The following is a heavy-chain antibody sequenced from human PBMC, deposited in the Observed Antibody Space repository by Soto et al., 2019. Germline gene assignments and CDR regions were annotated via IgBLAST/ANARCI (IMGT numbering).Heavy chain of an antibody. CDR2: TIPISGTA. J-gene: IGHJ6*03. CDR3: AARSGYYTSYYYMDV. V-gene: IGHV1-69*05. Sequence: SVKVSCKASGGTFSSYAISWVRQAPGQGLEWMGGTIPISGTANYAQELQGRVTITRDESTSAAYMELSSLRSEDTAIYYCAARSGYYTSYYYMDVWGEGTTVTVSS. CDR1: GGTFSSYA. D-gene: IGHD3-3*01.